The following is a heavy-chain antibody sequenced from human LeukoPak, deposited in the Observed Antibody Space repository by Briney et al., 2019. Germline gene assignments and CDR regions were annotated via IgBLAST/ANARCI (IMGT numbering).Heavy chain of an antibody. V-gene: IGHV3-15*01. CDR3: TTDCCSWSDDGKYYHY. J-gene: IGHJ4*02. CDR2: IRSETDGGTA. Sequence: GGSLRLFCAASGFTFSKAWMSWARQARGKGLEWVGRIRSETDGGTADNASPVKGGFTNSRDDSKNTLYLQMNSLKTEDTAMYYCTTDCCSWSDDGKYYHYWGEGTVVSVSS. CDR1: GFTFSKAW. D-gene: IGHD2/OR15-2a*01.